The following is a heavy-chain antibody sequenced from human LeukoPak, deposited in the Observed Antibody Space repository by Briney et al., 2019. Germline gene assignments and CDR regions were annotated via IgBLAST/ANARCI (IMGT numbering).Heavy chain of an antibody. CDR3: ARAGGYDSSGYDEFDY. D-gene: IGHD3-22*01. Sequence: SGGSLRLSCAASGFTFSDYYMSWIRQAPGKGLEWVSYISTSGSTKYYADSVKGRFTISRDNSKNTLYLQMNSLRAEDTAVYYCARAGGYDSSGYDEFDYWGQGTLVTVSS. CDR2: ISTSGSTK. J-gene: IGHJ4*02. V-gene: IGHV3-11*04. CDR1: GFTFSDYY.